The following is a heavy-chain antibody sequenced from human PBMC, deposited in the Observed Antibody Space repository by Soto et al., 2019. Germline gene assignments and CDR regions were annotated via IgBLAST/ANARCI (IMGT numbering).Heavy chain of an antibody. J-gene: IGHJ4*02. Sequence: SETLSLTCTVSGGSISSSSYYWGWIRQTPGKGLEWIGSIYYSGSTYYNPSLKSRVTISVDTSKNQFSLKLSSVTAADTAVYYCARRDSSSWYEDYFDYWGQGTLVTVSS. CDR3: ARRDSSSWYEDYFDY. D-gene: IGHD6-13*01. V-gene: IGHV4-39*01. CDR1: GGSISSSSYY. CDR2: IYYSGST.